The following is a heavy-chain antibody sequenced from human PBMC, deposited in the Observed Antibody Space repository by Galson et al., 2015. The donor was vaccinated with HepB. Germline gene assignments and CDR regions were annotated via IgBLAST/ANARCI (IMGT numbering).Heavy chain of an antibody. CDR1: GFTFSNAW. CDR3: TGRIAVAGFDY. CDR2: IKSKTDGGAT. J-gene: IGHJ4*02. Sequence: SLRLSCAASGFTFSNAWMNWVRQAPGKGLEWVGRIKSKTDGGATDYAAPVKGRFTISRDDSKNTLYLQMNSLKTEDTAVYYCTGRIAVAGFDYWGQGTLVTVSS. D-gene: IGHD6-19*01. V-gene: IGHV3-15*07.